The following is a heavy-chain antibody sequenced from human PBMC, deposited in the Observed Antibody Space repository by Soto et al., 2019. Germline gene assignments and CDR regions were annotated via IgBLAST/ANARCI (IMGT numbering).Heavy chain of an antibody. CDR1: GYTFTSYY. V-gene: IGHV1-8*02. Sequence: EASVKVSCKASGYTFTSYYMHWVRQAPGQGLEWMGMMNPNSGNTSYAQKFQGRVTMTRNTSISTAYMELSSLRSEDTAVYYCARGISSWYISGTLPGDWFDPWGQGTLVTVSS. CDR2: MNPNSGNT. CDR3: ARGISSWYISGTLPGDWFDP. D-gene: IGHD6-13*01. J-gene: IGHJ5*02.